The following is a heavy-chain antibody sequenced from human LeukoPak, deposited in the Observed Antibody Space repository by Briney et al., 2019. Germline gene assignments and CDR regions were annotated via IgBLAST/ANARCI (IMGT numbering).Heavy chain of an antibody. V-gene: IGHV3-7*03. CDR3: ARSLPYGTTWYGRSDF. CDR1: GFTFSSYW. J-gene: IGHJ4*02. D-gene: IGHD6-13*01. Sequence: GGSLRLSCAASGFTFSSYWMSWVRQAPGKGLEWVANIKQGGSEKYYVDSVKGRFTISRDNAMNSLYLQMNSLRAEDTAIYYCARSLPYGTTWYGRSDFWGQGTLVTVSS. CDR2: IKQGGSEK.